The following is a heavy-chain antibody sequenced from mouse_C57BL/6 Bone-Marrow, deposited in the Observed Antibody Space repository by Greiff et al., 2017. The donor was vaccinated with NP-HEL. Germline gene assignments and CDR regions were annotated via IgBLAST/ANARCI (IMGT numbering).Heavy chain of an antibody. V-gene: IGHV1-5*01. CDR1: GYTFTSYW. D-gene: IGHD1-1*01. J-gene: IGHJ3*01. CDR2: IYPGNSDT. CDR3: TVTYYYGSRAWFAY. Sequence: EVQLQESGTVLARPGASVKMSCKTSGYTFTSYWMHWVKQRPGQGLDWIGAIYPGNSDTSYNQKFKGKAKLTAVTSASTAYMELSSLTNEDSAVYYCTVTYYYGSRAWFAYWGQGTLVTVSA.